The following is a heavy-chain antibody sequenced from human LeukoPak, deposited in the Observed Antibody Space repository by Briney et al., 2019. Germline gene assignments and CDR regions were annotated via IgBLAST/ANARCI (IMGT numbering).Heavy chain of an antibody. CDR1: GGSFSGYY. Sequence: SETLSLTCAVYGGSFSGYYWSWIRQPPGKGLEWIGEINHSGSTNYNPSLKSRVTISVDTSKNQSSLKLSSVTAADTAVYYCARDDSPYDAFDIWGQGTMVTVSS. CDR2: INHSGST. J-gene: IGHJ3*02. D-gene: IGHD3-16*01. CDR3: ARDDSPYDAFDI. V-gene: IGHV4-34*01.